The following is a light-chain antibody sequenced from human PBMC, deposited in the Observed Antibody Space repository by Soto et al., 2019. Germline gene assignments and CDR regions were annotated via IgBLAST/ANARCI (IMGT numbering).Light chain of an antibody. CDR1: QSVSSSY. CDR3: QLYGISPQ. V-gene: IGKV3-20*01. J-gene: IGKJ5*01. Sequence: EIVLTQSPGTLSLSPGERATLSCRASQSVSSSYLAWYQQKPGQAPRLLIYGASSRATGIPDRFSGSGSGKDFTLTISILEPEDFAVYYCQLYGISPQFGQGTRLEI. CDR2: GAS.